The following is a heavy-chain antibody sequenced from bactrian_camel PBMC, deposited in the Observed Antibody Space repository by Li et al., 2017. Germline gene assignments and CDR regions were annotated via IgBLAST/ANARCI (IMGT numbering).Heavy chain of an antibody. V-gene: IGHV3-3*01. Sequence: HVQLVESGGGSVQAGGSLRLSCVASGFTYSRYCMGWFRQAPGEEREGVASFCSGPDTMYYADAVKGRFTISVDNAKNSVYLQMNSLKPEDSAMYYCAADYRPSFTVGVADILSFAYTGKGTQVTVSS. CDR2: FCSGPDTM. CDR1: GFTYSRYC. J-gene: IGHJ4*01. D-gene: IGHD5*01.